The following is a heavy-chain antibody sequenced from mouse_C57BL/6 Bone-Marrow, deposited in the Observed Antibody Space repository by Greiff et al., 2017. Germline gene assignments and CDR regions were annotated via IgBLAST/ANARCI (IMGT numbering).Heavy chain of an antibody. D-gene: IGHD5-1*01. CDR2: IDPSDSYT. J-gene: IGHJ4*01. CDR3: ARGRSNYAMDY. Sequence: QVQLQQPGAELVRPGTSVKLSCKASGYTFTSYWMHWVKQRPGQGLEWIGVIDPSDSYTNYNHKFKGKATLTVDTSSSTAYMQLSSLTSEDSAVYYCARGRSNYAMDYWGQGTSVTVSS. V-gene: IGHV1-59*01. CDR1: GYTFTSYW.